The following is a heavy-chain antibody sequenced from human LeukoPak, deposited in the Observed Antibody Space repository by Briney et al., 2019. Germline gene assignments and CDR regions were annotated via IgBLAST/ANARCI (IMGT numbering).Heavy chain of an antibody. CDR2: INPNSGGT. CDR3: ASSGGAYCGGDCYSPYFDL. V-gene: IGHV1-2*02. Sequence: GASVKVSCKASGYTFTGYYMHWVRQAPGQGLEWMGWINPNSGGTNCAQKFQGRVTMTRDTSISTAYMELSRLRSDDTAVYYCASSGGAYCGGDCYSPYFDLWGRGTLVTVSS. D-gene: IGHD2-21*02. J-gene: IGHJ2*01. CDR1: GYTFTGYY.